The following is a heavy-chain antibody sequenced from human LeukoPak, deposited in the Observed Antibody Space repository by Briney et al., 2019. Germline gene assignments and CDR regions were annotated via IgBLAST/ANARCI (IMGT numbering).Heavy chain of an antibody. CDR2: IYWDDEK. D-gene: IGHD5-24*01. CDR1: GFSLTTNEVA. CDR3: AHTRWTRGYFDY. V-gene: IGHV2-5*02. J-gene: IGHJ4*02. Sequence: SGPTLVKPTHTLTLTCTFSGFSLTTNEVAVGWIRQPPGKALEWLALIYWDDEKRYRPSLKDRLTITKDTSKHQVVLTMTNMDPVDTGTYYCAHTRWTRGYFDYWGQGTLVTVSS.